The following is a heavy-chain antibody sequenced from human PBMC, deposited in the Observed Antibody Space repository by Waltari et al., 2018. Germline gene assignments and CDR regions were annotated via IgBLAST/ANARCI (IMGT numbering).Heavy chain of an antibody. Sequence: QVQLVQSGAEVKKPGASVKVSCKASGYTFTSYAMHWVRQAPGQRLEWMGWINAVNGNTKYSQKFQGRVTITRDTSASTAYMELSSLRSEDTAVYYCARVKAADRTFDYWGQGTLVTVSS. CDR2: INAVNGNT. CDR3: ARVKAADRTFDY. D-gene: IGHD6-13*01. V-gene: IGHV1-3*01. J-gene: IGHJ4*02. CDR1: GYTFTSYA.